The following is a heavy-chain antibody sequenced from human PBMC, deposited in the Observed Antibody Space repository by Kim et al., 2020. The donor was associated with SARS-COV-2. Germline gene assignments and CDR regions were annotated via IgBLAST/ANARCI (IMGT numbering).Heavy chain of an antibody. V-gene: IGHV4-34*01. CDR1: GGSFSGYY. D-gene: IGHD3-10*01. CDR2: INHSGST. CDR3: ARGRIIGLKRGSGSRPPYYYGMDV. Sequence: SETLSLTCAVYGGSFSGYYWSWIRQPPGKGLEWIGEINHSGSTNYNPSLKSRVTISVDTSKNQFSLKLSSVTAADTAVYYCARGRIIGLKRGSGSRPPYYYGMDVWGQGTTVTVSS. J-gene: IGHJ6*02.